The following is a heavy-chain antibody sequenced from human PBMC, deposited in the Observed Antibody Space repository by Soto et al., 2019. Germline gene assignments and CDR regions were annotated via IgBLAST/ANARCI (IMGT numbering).Heavy chain of an antibody. CDR2: IYYSGST. CDR1: GGSISSGGYY. D-gene: IGHD2-2*01. Sequence: QVQLQESGPGLVKPSQTLSLTCTVSGGSISSGGYYWSWIRQHPGKGLEWIGYIYYSGSTYYNPSLKSRVTISVDTSKNQLALRLSSVTAADTAVYYWAGGRSSTSPYPIGYWGQGTLVTVSS. CDR3: AGGRSSTSPYPIGY. V-gene: IGHV4-31*03. J-gene: IGHJ4*02.